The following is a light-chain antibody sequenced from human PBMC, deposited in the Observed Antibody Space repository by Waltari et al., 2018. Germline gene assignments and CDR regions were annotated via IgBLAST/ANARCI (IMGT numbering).Light chain of an antibody. CDR2: DVT. J-gene: IGLJ2*01. Sequence: QSALTQPRSVSGSPGQSVAISCTGTSSDVGGYNYVSWYQQYPGTAPKLIIYDVTKRPSGVPDRFSGSKSGNTASQTISGLQAEDEADYYCCSYAGTYTPLFGGGTKLTVL. CDR3: CSYAGTYTPL. V-gene: IGLV2-11*01. CDR1: SSDVGGYNY.